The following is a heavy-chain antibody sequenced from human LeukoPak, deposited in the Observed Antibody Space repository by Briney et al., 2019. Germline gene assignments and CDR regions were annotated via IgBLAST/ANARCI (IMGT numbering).Heavy chain of an antibody. CDR3: ASNRGYSGYDFHS. CDR2: IYHSGST. V-gene: IGHV4-38-2*01. Sequence: TSETLSLTCAVSGYSISSGYYWGWIRQPPGKGLEWIGSIYHSGSTYYNPSLKSRVTISVDTSKNQFSLKLSSVTAADTAVYYCASNRGYSGYDFHSWGQGTLVTVSS. CDR1: GYSISSGYY. D-gene: IGHD5-12*01. J-gene: IGHJ4*02.